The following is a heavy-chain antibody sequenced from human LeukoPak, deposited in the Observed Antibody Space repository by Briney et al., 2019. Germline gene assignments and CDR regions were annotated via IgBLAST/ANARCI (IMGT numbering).Heavy chain of an antibody. D-gene: IGHD3-22*01. Sequence: GASVKVSCKASGGTFSSYAISWVRQAPGQGLEWMGGIIPIFGTANYAQKFQGRVTITADESTSTAYMELSSLRSEDTAVYYCARDLGYYDSSGYQSDYWGQGTLVTVS. CDR1: GGTFSSYA. CDR3: ARDLGYYDSSGYQSDY. V-gene: IGHV1-69*13. J-gene: IGHJ4*02. CDR2: IIPIFGTA.